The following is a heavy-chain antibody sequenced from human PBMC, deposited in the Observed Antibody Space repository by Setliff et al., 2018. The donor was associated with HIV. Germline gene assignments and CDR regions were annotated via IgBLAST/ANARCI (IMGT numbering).Heavy chain of an antibody. CDR3: ARDLFRRVGPFQPPGY. D-gene: IGHD1-26*01. J-gene: IGHJ4*02. V-gene: IGHV1-18*01. CDR2: INPYNGIA. CDR1: GYTFTSFG. Sequence: ASVKVSCKASGYTFTSFGITWVRQAPGQRPEWLGWINPYNGIANYAQNSQGRVSMTTDTSTRTAHMELRSLRFDDTAIYYCARDLFRRVGPFQPPGYWGQGTLVTVSS.